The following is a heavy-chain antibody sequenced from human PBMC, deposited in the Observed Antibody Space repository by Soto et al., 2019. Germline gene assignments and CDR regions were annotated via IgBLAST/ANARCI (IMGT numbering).Heavy chain of an antibody. CDR1: GFTFSSYA. Sequence: EVQLLESGGGLVQPGGSLRLSCAASGFTFSSYAMSWVRQAPGKGLEWVSAISGSGGSTYYADSVKGRFTISRDNSKNTLYLQMNSLRAEDTAVYYCAKDIGDYYDSSGYPLPDAFDIGGQGTMVTVSS. CDR3: AKDIGDYYDSSGYPLPDAFDI. D-gene: IGHD3-22*01. J-gene: IGHJ3*02. CDR2: ISGSGGST. V-gene: IGHV3-23*01.